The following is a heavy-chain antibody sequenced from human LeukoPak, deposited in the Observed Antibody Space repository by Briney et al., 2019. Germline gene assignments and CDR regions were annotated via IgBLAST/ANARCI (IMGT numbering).Heavy chain of an antibody. Sequence: GESLKISCKGSGFSFTSHWIGWVRQMPGKGLEWMGIIYPGDSDTRYSPSFQGQVTISADKSISTAYLQWSSLKASDTAMYYCARPYDSSGYFPIDIWGQGTMVTVSS. CDR2: IYPGDSDT. D-gene: IGHD3-22*01. J-gene: IGHJ3*02. CDR3: ARPYDSSGYFPIDI. V-gene: IGHV5-51*01. CDR1: GFSFTSHW.